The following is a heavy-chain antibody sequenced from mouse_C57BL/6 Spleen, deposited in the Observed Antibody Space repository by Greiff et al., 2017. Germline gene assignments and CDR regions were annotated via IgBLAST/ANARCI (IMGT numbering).Heavy chain of an antibody. D-gene: IGHD1-1*01. CDR2: IYPGDGDT. V-gene: IGHV1-82*01. Sequence: VQLQQSGPELVKPGASVKISCKASGYAFSSSWMNWVKQRPGKGLEWIGRIYPGDGDTNYNEKFKGKATMTADKSSSAAYMQLSSLTSEDSAVYVCERSGCNGSSDYYFDGWGQGTTVTVSS. CDR3: ERSGCNGSSDYYFDG. CDR1: GYAFSSSW. J-gene: IGHJ2*01.